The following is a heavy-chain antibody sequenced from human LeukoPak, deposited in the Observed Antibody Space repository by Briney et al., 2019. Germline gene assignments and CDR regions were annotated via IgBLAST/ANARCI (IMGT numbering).Heavy chain of an antibody. D-gene: IGHD3-22*01. V-gene: IGHV3-23*01. CDR1: GLTFSSSA. Sequence: GGSLRLSCAASGLTFSSSALSWVRQAPGKGLQWVSSIDGSGLQTRYADSVKGRFTISRDNSKNTLYLQMNSLRAEDTAVYYCAKSPHYYDSSGYYNPTAYYFDYWGQGTLVTVSS. CDR3: AKSPHYYDSSGYYNPTAYYFDY. CDR2: IDGSGLQT. J-gene: IGHJ4*02.